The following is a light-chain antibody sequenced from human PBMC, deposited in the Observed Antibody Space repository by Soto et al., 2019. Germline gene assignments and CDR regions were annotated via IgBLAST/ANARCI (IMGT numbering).Light chain of an antibody. CDR3: QSYDSSLSAYV. CDR1: SSNIGANYD. J-gene: IGLJ1*01. V-gene: IGLV1-40*01. CDR2: ANN. Sequence: QPVLTQPPSVSGAPGRRVTISCTGSSSNIGANYDVHWYQHLPGTAPKLLIYANNFRPSGVPDRFSGSKSDTSASLAITGLQAEDEADYYCQSYDSSLSAYVFGTGTKLTVL.